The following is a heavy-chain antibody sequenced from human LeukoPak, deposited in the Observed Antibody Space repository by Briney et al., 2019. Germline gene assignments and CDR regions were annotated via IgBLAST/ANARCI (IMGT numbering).Heavy chain of an antibody. V-gene: IGHV3-15*01. CDR2: IKSKTDGGTT. CDR3: ATDPARGIR. Sequence: GGSLRLSCAASGLTFSNTWMSWVRQAPGKGLEWVGRIKSKTDGGTTDYAAPVKGRFTISRDDSKNTLYLQMNSLKTEDTAVYYCATDPARGIRWGQGSLVTVSS. D-gene: IGHD3-10*01. J-gene: IGHJ4*02. CDR1: GLTFSNTW.